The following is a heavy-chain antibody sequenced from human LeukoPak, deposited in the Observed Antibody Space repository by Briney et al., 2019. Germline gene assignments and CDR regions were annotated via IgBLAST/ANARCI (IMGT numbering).Heavy chain of an antibody. D-gene: IGHD1-20*01. V-gene: IGHV3-23*01. CDR3: ARHSLIGTTPFDY. Sequence: PGGSLRLSCAASRFTFSSYEMNWVRQAPGKGLEWVSAITGSGGSTHYADSVKGRFTISRDNSKNTLFLQMNSLRAEDTAVYYCARHSLIGTTPFDYWGQGTLVTVSS. J-gene: IGHJ4*02. CDR1: RFTFSSYE. CDR2: ITGSGGST.